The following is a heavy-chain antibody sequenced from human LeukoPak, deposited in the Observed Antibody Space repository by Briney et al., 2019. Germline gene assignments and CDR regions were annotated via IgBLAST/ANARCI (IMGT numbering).Heavy chain of an antibody. D-gene: IGHD3-10*01. CDR1: GFTFSSYA. CDR3: ARPDNYYGTGSYLY. Sequence: PGGSLRLSCAASGFTFSSYAMHWVRQAPGKGLEWVAVISYDGSNKYYADSVKGRFTISRDNSKNTLYLQMNSLRAEDTAVYYCARPDNYYGTGSYLYWGQGTLVTVSS. V-gene: IGHV3-30-3*01. J-gene: IGHJ4*02. CDR2: ISYDGSNK.